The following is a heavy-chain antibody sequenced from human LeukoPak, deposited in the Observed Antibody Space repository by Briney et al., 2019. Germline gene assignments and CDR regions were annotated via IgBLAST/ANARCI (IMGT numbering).Heavy chain of an antibody. D-gene: IGHD6-6*01. CDR3: ARAPYSSSSWYHYYYMDV. J-gene: IGHJ6*03. Sequence: GGALEISWKGSGSRFTTYWIAWVRQVPGKGLEGVGIIYPGDSDTRYSPSFQGQVTISADKSISTAYLQWSSLKASDTAMYYCARAPYSSSSWYHYYYMDVWGKGTTVTVSS. CDR2: IYPGDSDT. V-gene: IGHV5-51*01. CDR1: GSRFTTYW.